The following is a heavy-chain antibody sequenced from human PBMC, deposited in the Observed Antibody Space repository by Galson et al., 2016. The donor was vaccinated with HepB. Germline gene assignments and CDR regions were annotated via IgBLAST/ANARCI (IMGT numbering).Heavy chain of an antibody. V-gene: IGHV3-30*18. CDR1: GFTFSTYG. J-gene: IGHJ6*03. CDR3: AKDLGERLVTVYYYMDV. D-gene: IGHD3-16*01. CDR2: ISYDGKSE. Sequence: SLRLSCAASGFTFSTYGMHWVRQAPGKGLEWVALISYDGKSESYADSVKGRVTISRDNSQNTLYLQMNSLRAEDTAVYYCAKDLGERLVTVYYYMDVWGKGTTVTVSS.